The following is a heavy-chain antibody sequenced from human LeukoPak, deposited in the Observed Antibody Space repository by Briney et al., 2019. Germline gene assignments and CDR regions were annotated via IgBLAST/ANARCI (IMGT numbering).Heavy chain of an antibody. CDR1: GYTFTDYY. CDR3: ATVTYSSGSSPFDP. V-gene: IGHV1-2*06. J-gene: IGHJ5*02. Sequence: ASVKVSCKASGYTFTDYYIHWVRQAPGQGLEWMGRINPNSGGTNYAQRFQGRVTVTRDTSISTAYMELSTLRSDDAAVYYCATVTYSSGSSPFDPWGQGTLVTVSS. D-gene: IGHD6-19*01. CDR2: INPNSGGT.